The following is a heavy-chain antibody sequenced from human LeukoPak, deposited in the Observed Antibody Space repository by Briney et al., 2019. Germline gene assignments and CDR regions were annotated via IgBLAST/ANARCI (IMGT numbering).Heavy chain of an antibody. CDR3: ARMLRQQLANFDY. V-gene: IGHV4-61*02. CDR2: IYTSGST. D-gene: IGHD6-13*01. Sequence: SETLSLTCTVSGGSFSSGSYYWSWIRQPAGKGLEWIGRIYTSGSTNYNPSLKSRVTISVDTSKNQFSLKLSSVTAADTAVYYCARMLRQQLANFDYWGQGTLVTVSS. CDR1: GGSFSSGSYY. J-gene: IGHJ4*02.